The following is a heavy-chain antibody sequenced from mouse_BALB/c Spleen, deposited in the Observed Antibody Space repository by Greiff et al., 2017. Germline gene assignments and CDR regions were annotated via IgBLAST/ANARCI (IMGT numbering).Heavy chain of an antibody. J-gene: IGHJ2*01. D-gene: IGHD2-12*01. Sequence: EVQLQQSGAELVKPGASVKLSCTASGFNIKDTYMHWVKQRPEQGLEWIGRIDPANGNTKYDPKFQGKATITADTSSNTAYLQLSSLTSEDTAVYYCAKPFYDDFDYWGQGTTLTVSS. V-gene: IGHV14-3*02. CDR1: GFNIKDTY. CDR2: IDPANGNT. CDR3: AKPFYDDFDY.